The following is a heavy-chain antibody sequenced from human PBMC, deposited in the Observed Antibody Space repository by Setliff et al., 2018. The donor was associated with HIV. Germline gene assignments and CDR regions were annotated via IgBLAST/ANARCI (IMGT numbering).Heavy chain of an antibody. J-gene: IGHJ4*02. V-gene: IGHV3-21*01. D-gene: IGHD5-12*01. CDR3: ARDLFRMGEMATYYFGY. CDR1: GFTFSSYS. Sequence: PGGSLRLSCAASGFTFSSYSMNWVRQAPGKGLEWVSSISSSGRYIYYADSVKGRFTISRDNAKNSLYLQMNSLRAEDTAVYYCARDLFRMGEMATYYFGYWGQGTLVTAPQ. CDR2: ISSSGRYI.